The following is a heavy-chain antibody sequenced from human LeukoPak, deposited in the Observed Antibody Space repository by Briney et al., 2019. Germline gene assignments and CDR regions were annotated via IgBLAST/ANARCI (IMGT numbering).Heavy chain of an antibody. V-gene: IGHV4-59*08. CDR1: GDSITTDS. J-gene: IGHJ4*02. CDR3: VRLPSGYFFDY. CDR2: IHYDGNT. D-gene: IGHD6-25*01. Sequence: SETLSLTCTVSGDSITTDSFRWGWVRQPPGKGLEWIGYIHYDGNTNYNPALRSRVTLSVDTSKNRFSLKLTSMTAADTAVYYCVRLPSGYFFDYWGQGTLATVSS.